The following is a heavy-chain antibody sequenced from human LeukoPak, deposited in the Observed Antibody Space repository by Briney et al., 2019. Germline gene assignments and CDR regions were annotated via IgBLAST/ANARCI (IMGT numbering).Heavy chain of an antibody. CDR2: INHSGST. J-gene: IGHJ4*02. CDR3: ARGVGAVGGY. CDR1: GGSFSGYY. Sequence: SETLSLTCAVYGGSFSGYYWSWIRQPPGKGLEWIGEINHSGSTNYNPSLKSRVTISVDTSKNQFSLKLSSVTAADTAVYYCARGVGAVGGYWGQGTLVTVSS. D-gene: IGHD6-19*01. V-gene: IGHV4-34*01.